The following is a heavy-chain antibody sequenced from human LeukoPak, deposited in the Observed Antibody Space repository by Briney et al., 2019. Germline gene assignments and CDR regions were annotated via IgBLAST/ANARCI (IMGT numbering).Heavy chain of an antibody. CDR2: ISYIGST. CDR1: GASISGHY. V-gene: IGHV4-59*11. Sequence: SETLSLTCTVSGASISGHYLTWLRQPPGKGLEWIGYISYIGSTNYNPSLKSRVTISVDTSKNQFSLKLRSVTAADTAVYYCARDQISISALDMWGQGTMVTVSS. CDR3: ARDQISISALDM. D-gene: IGHD1-14*01. J-gene: IGHJ3*02.